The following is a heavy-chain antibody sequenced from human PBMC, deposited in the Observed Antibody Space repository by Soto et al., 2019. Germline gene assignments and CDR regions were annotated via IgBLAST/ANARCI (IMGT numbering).Heavy chain of an antibody. D-gene: IGHD6-19*01. CDR1: GFTFSGYA. CDR3: ARMVSGSTSGPHVWDLDL. CDR2: ISGGGDAT. Sequence: EVQLLDSGGGLVQPGGSLRLSCTGSGFTFSGYALTWVRQAPGTGLEWVSAISGGGDATFYADAAKGRFTISRDNAKNAVYLEQNTLRPEYSAGYYCARMVSGSTSGPHVWDLDLWGRGTVVTVSA. V-gene: IGHV3-23*01. J-gene: IGHJ2*01.